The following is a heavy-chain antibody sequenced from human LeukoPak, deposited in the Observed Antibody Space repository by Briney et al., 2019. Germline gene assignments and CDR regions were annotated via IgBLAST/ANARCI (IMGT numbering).Heavy chain of an antibody. D-gene: IGHD3-3*01. CDR2: IKQDGSGK. CDR1: GFTFSSYW. CDR3: AGPSTYYDFWSGLN. J-gene: IGHJ4*02. V-gene: IGHV3-7*01. Sequence: PGGSLRLSCAASGFTFSSYWMSWVRQAPGKGLEWVATIKQDGSGKYYVDSVKGRFTISRDNAKNSLYLQMNSLRAEDTAVYYCAGPSTYYDFWSGLNWGQGTLVTVSS.